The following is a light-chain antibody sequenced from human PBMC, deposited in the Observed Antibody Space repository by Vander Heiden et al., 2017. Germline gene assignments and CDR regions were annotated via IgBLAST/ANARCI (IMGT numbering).Light chain of an antibody. Sequence: DIVMTQSPLSLPVTPGEPASISCRSSQSLLHSNGYNYLDWYLQKPGQSPQLLIDLGSNRASGVPDRFSGSGSGTDFTLKISRVEAEDVGVYYCRQALQTPGTFGQGTRLEIK. CDR2: LGS. J-gene: IGKJ5*01. CDR1: QSLLHSNGYNY. V-gene: IGKV2-28*01. CDR3: RQALQTPGT.